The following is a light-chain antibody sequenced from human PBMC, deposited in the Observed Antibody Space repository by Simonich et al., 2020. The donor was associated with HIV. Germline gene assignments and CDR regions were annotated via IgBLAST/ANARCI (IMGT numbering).Light chain of an antibody. J-gene: IGLJ3*02. V-gene: IGLV2-14*03. CDR3: SSYTSSSTWV. CDR1: SSDIGDYNF. Sequence: QSALTQPASVSGSPGQSITISCTGTSSDIGDYNFFSWYQQHPGKAPKLRIYGVSNRPSGVSNRFSGSNSGNTASLTISGLLAEDEADYYCSSYTSSSTWVFGGGTKLTVL. CDR2: GVS.